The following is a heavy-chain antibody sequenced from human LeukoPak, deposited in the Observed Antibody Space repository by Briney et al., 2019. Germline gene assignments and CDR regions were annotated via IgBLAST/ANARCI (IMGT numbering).Heavy chain of an antibody. V-gene: IGHV3-48*03. CDR1: GFTFSSYE. Sequence: PGGSLRLSCAASGFTFSSYEMNWVRQAPGKGLEWVSYISSSGSTIYYADSVKGRFTISRDNAKNSLYLQMNSLRAEDTAVYYCARDASITMVRGVSDMDVWGKGTTVTVSS. CDR2: ISSSGSTI. J-gene: IGHJ6*03. D-gene: IGHD3-10*01. CDR3: ARDASITMVRGVSDMDV.